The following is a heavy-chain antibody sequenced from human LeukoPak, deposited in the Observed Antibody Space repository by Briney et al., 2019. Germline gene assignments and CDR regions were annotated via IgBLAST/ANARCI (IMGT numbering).Heavy chain of an antibody. D-gene: IGHD6-13*01. V-gene: IGHV3-48*03. CDR2: ISSGSTI. CDR1: GFTFSSYE. J-gene: IGHJ6*02. CDR3: SRDETHLVLYYYYYYGMDV. Sequence: GGSLRLSCAASGFTFSSYEMNWVRQAPGKGLEWVSSISSGSTIYYADSVMGRFTISRDNAKNSLYLQMNSLRAEDTAVYYCSRDETHLVLYYYYYYGMDVWGQGTTVTVSS.